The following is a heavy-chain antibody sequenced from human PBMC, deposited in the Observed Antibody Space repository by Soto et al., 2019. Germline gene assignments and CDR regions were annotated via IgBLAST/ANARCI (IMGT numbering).Heavy chain of an antibody. D-gene: IGHD6-6*01. Sequence: ASVKVSCKASGYTFTGYYMHWVRQAPGQGLEWMGWINPNSGGTNYAQKFQGWVTMTRDTSISTAYMELSRLRSDDTAVYYCARDGIAARPSGGDYYYMDVWGKGTTVTVSS. CDR2: INPNSGGT. V-gene: IGHV1-2*04. CDR1: GYTFTGYY. J-gene: IGHJ6*03. CDR3: ARDGIAARPSGGDYYYMDV.